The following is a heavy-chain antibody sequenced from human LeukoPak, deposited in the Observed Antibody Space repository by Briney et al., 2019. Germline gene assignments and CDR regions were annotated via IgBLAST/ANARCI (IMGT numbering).Heavy chain of an antibody. CDR3: ARQTGSGLFILP. CDR1: DGSLDIYY. Sequence: SETLSLTCGASDGSLDIYYWMFVRQPPGKGLEWIGSIYYSGNTYYNASLKSQVSISIDTSKNQFSLRLTSVTAADTAVYYCARQTGSGLFILPGGQGTLVTVSS. J-gene: IGHJ4*02. V-gene: IGHV4-39*01. D-gene: IGHD3/OR15-3a*01. CDR2: IYYSGNT.